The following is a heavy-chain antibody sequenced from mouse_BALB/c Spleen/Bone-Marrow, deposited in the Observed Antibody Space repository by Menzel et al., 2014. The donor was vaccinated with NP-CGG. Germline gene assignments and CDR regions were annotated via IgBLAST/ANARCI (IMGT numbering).Heavy chain of an antibody. CDR1: GYTFTDYW. V-gene: IGHV1-69*01. CDR2: IDTSDSYT. D-gene: IGHD1-1*01. Sequence: VQLQQSGAELVMPGASVKMSCKASGYTFTDYWMHWVKQRPGQGLEWIGAIDTSDSYTSYNQKFKGKATLTVDESSSTAYIQLSSLTSEDSEVYCCAEDGSPQFVYWGRGTLVTVSA. CDR3: AEDGSPQFVY. J-gene: IGHJ3*01.